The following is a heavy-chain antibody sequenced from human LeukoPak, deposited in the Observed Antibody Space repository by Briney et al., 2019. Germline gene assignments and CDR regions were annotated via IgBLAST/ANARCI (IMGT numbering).Heavy chain of an antibody. CDR2: ISSSSSYI. CDR3: ARLVGDYGGYFDY. D-gene: IGHD4-17*01. CDR1: GFTFSSYS. J-gene: IGHJ4*02. Sequence: GGSLRLSYAASGFTFSSYSMNWVRQAPGKGLEWVSSISSSSSYIYYADSVKGRFTISRDNAKNSLYLQMNSPRAEDTAVYYCARLVGDYGGYFDYWGQGTLVTVSS. V-gene: IGHV3-21*01.